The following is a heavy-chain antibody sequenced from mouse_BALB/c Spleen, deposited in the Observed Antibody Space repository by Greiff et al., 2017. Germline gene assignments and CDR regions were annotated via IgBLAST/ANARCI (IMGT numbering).Heavy chain of an antibody. V-gene: IGHV5-9-4*01. J-gene: IGHJ4*01. CDR3: ARSDGNYYAMDY. CDR2: ISSGGSYT. D-gene: IGHD2-1*01. Sequence: EVHLVESGGGLVKPGGSLKLSCAASGFTFSSYAMSWVRQSPEKRLEWVAEISSGGSYTYYPDTVTGRFTISRDNPKNTLFLQMTSLRSEDTAMYYCARSDGNYYAMDYWGQGTSVTVSS. CDR1: GFTFSSYA.